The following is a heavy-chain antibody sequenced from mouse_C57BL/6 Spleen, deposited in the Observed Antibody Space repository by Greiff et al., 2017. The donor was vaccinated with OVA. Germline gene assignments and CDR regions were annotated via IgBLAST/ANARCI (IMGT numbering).Heavy chain of an antibody. CDR2: ISYSGST. CDR3: ARAHYGNYVEYFDV. J-gene: IGHJ1*03. V-gene: IGHV3-1*01. CDR1: GYSITSGYD. Sequence: ESGPGMVKPSQSLSLTCTVTGYSITSGYDWHWIRHFPGNKLEWMGYISYSGSTNYNPSLKSRISITHDTSKNHFFLKLNSVTTEDTATYYCARAHYGNYVEYFDVWGTGTTVTVSS. D-gene: IGHD2-1*01.